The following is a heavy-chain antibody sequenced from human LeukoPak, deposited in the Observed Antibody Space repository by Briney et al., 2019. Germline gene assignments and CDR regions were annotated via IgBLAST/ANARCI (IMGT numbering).Heavy chain of an antibody. Sequence: TGGSLRLSCAASGFTLSPYAMNWVRQAPGKGLEWIAFISDSGHTKYNADSVMGRFTISRDNAKNSVFLQMNSLRDEDTAVYYCARKELEGSWFDPWGQGTLVTVTS. CDR2: ISDSGHTK. D-gene: IGHD3-3*01. CDR1: GFTLSPYA. J-gene: IGHJ5*02. V-gene: IGHV3-48*02. CDR3: ARKELEGSWFDP.